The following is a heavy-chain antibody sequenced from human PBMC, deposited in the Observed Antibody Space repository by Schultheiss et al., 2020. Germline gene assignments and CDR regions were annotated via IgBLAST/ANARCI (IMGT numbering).Heavy chain of an antibody. CDR1: GGSISSGGYY. D-gene: IGHD6-13*01. V-gene: IGHV4-61*02. Sequence: SETLSLTCTVSGGSISSGGYYWSWIRQHPGKGLEWIGRIYTSGSTNYNPSLKSRVTMSVDTSKNQFSLKLSSVTAADTAVYYCARDRGSSWYRNWYFDLWGRGTLGNVSS. CDR3: ARDRGSSWYRNWYFDL. J-gene: IGHJ2*01. CDR2: IYTSGST.